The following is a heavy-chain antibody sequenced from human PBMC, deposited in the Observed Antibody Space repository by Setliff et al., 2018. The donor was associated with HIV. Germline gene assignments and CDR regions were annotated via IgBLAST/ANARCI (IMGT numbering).Heavy chain of an antibody. CDR1: GGSFSGYY. V-gene: IGHV4-34*01. CDR2: IIHSGGT. D-gene: IGHD2-15*01. CDR3: ARGGLGVVGAIDY. Sequence: NPSETLSLTCAVYGGSFSGYYWTWIRQPPGRGLEWSGEIIHSGGTNYNRSLKSRVTISVDTSKNQFSLNLSSVTAADTAVYYCARGGLGVVGAIDYWSQGTLVTVSS. J-gene: IGHJ4*02.